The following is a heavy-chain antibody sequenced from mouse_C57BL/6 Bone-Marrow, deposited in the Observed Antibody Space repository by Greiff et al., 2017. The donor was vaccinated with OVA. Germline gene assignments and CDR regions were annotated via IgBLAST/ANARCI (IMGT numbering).Heavy chain of an antibody. V-gene: IGHV5-17*01. CDR1: GFTFSDYG. CDR2: ISSGSSTI. Sequence: DVMLVESGGGLVKPGGSLKLSCAASGFTFSDYGMHWVRQAPEKGLEWVAYISSGSSTIYYADTVKGRFTISRDNAKNTLCLQMNSLRSEDAAMYYCAMIYYDYEGGFDYWGQGTTLTVSS. J-gene: IGHJ2*01. D-gene: IGHD2-4*01. CDR3: AMIYYDYEGGFDY.